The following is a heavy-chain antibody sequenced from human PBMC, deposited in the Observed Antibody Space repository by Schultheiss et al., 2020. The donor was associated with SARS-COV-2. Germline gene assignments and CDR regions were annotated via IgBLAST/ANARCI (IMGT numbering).Heavy chain of an antibody. Sequence: GGSLRLSCAASGFTFSGSAMHWVRQAPGKGLEWVSGVSWNGSRTHYADSVKGRFIISRDNSRNFLYQQMNSLRPEDMAVYYCVRNHCSSTSCIENYWGQGTLVTVSS. CDR1: GFTFSGSA. D-gene: IGHD2-2*01. V-gene: IGHV3-19*01. J-gene: IGHJ4*02. CDR2: VSWNGSRT. CDR3: VRNHCSSTSCIENY.